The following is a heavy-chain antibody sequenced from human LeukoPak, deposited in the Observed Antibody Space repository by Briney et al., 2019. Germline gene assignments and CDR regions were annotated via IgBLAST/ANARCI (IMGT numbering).Heavy chain of an antibody. CDR3: ARRGYCSGNSCYHYDS. CDR1: GYRFISYW. CDR2: IYPGDSNT. Sequence: PGGSLKISCKSSGYRFISYWIGWVRQMPGKGPEWMGTIYPGDSNTRYSPSFQGQVTISVDKSIDTAYLQWSSLKASDSAIYYCARRGYCSGNSCYHYDSWGQGTLVTVSS. J-gene: IGHJ4*02. D-gene: IGHD2-15*01. V-gene: IGHV5-51*01.